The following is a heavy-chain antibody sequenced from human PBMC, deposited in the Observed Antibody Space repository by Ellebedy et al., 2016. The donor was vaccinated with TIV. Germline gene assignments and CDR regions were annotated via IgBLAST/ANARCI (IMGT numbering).Heavy chain of an antibody. Sequence: GGSLRLSCAASGFTFGAFAVRWVRQAPGKGLDWVSIIYSAGSTYYADSVKGRFTISRDSSNNTLHLQMTSLRADDTAVYYCARVDLGLAFDHWGRGALITVSS. J-gene: IGHJ4*02. CDR1: GFTFGAFA. D-gene: IGHD3/OR15-3a*01. CDR3: ARVDLGLAFDH. V-gene: IGHV3-53*01. CDR2: IYSAGST.